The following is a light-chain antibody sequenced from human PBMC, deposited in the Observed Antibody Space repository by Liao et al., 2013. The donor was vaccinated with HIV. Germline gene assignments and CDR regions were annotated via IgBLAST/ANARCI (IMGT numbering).Light chain of an antibody. CDR2: YDS. CDR1: NIGSKS. V-gene: IGLV3-21*01. CDR3: QAWDRNTVM. J-gene: IGLJ3*02. Sequence: SYELTQPPSLSVAPGKTARITCGGKNIGSKSVHWYQQKPGQAPVLVIYYDSDRPSGIPERFSGSNSGNTATLTISGTQAMDEADYYCQAWDRNTVMFGGGTKLTVL.